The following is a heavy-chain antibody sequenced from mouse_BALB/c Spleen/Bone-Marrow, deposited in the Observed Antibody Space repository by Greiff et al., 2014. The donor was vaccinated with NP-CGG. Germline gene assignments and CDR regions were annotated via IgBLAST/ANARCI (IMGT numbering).Heavy chain of an antibody. J-gene: IGHJ2*01. Sequence: VKLQESGAELLKPGTSVKLSCKASGYTFTRYWMHWVKQRPGQGLEWIGELNPSNGHTNYNGKFKNKATVTVDKSSSTAYMQLSSLTSEASAVYYCARMITTRGFDYWGQGTTLTVSS. CDR2: LNPSNGHT. CDR1: GYTFTRYW. D-gene: IGHD2-4*01. CDR3: ARMITTRGFDY. V-gene: IGHV1S81*02.